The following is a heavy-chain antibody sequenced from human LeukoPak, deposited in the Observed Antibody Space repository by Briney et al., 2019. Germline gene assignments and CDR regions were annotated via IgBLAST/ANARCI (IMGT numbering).Heavy chain of an antibody. CDR1: GFIFSTYE. CDR3: TRDKSVTGVGPFDY. Sequence: GGSLRLSCAASGFIFSTYEMNWVRQAPGKGLEWVSYITSTSNTIYYADSVKSRFTISRDNAKNSLYLQMSSLRVEDTAVYYCTRDKSVTGVGPFDYWGQGTLVTVSS. D-gene: IGHD6-19*01. J-gene: IGHJ4*02. V-gene: IGHV3-48*03. CDR2: ITSTSNTI.